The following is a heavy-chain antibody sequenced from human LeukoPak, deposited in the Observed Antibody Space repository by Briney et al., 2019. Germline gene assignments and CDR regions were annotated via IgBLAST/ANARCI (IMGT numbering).Heavy chain of an antibody. CDR3: ARVDYDILTGYFIPKGYYFDY. Sequence: SETLSLTCAVYGGSFSGYYWSWIRQPPGKGLEWIGEINHSGSTNYNPSLKSRVTISVDTSKNQFSLKLSSVTAADTAVYYCARVDYDILTGYFIPKGYYFDYWGQGTLVTVSS. D-gene: IGHD3-9*01. CDR2: INHSGST. V-gene: IGHV4-34*01. J-gene: IGHJ4*02. CDR1: GGSFSGYY.